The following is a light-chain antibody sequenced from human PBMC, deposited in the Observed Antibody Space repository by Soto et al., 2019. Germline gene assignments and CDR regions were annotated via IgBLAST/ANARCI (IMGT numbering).Light chain of an antibody. CDR2: GAS. V-gene: IGKV3-20*01. Sequence: EVVLAQSPGTLSLSPGERATLSCRASQSVTNNYLAWFQQKLGQAPRLLIYGASNRATGIPDRFSGSGSGTDFTLTISRLEPEDFAVCYCQQYGSSGTFGQGTKVDIK. J-gene: IGKJ1*01. CDR3: QQYGSSGT. CDR1: QSVTNNY.